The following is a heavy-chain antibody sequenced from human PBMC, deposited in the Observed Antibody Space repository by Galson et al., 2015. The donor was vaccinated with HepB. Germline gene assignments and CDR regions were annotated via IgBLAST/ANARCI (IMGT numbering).Heavy chain of an antibody. CDR1: GDSVSRTSAS. J-gene: IGHJ5*02. CDR3: ARGEHGNRVSLFDP. V-gene: IGHV6-1*01. CDR2: TYYRTKWYD. Sequence: CAISGDSVSRTSASWHWIRQSPPRGLEWLGRTYYRTKWYDDYEVSVRSRISINPDTSKNQVSLHLNSVTPEDTAVYYCARGEHGNRVSLFDPWGQGILVTVSS. D-gene: IGHD1-14*01.